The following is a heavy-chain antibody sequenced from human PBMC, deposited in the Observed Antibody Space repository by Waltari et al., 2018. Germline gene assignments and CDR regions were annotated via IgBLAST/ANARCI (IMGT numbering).Heavy chain of an antibody. V-gene: IGHV3-73*01. CDR3: TSRASSSWYGGLEANY. CDR1: GFTFSGSA. CDR2: IRSKANMYAT. J-gene: IGHJ4*02. D-gene: IGHD6-13*01. Sequence: EVQLVESGGGLVQPGGSLKLSCAASGFTFSGSAMHWVRQASGKGLEWVGRIRSKANMYATAYAASVKGRFTISRDDSKNTAYLQMNSLKTEDTAVYYCTSRASSSWYGGLEANYWGQGTLVTVSS.